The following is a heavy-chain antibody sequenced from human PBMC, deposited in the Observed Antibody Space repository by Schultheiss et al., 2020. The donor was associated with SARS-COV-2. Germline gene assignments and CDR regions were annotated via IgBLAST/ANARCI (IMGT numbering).Heavy chain of an antibody. D-gene: IGHD4-17*01. CDR2: IDWDDDK. V-gene: IGHV2-5*08. J-gene: IGHJ4*02. CDR1: GFSLSTSGMC. CDR3: AHRRDYGDYHDY. Sequence: SGPTLVKPTQTLTLTCTFSGFSLSTSGMCVSWIRQPPGKALEWLARIDWDDDKRYSPSLKSRLTITKDTSKNQVVLTMTNMDPVDTATYYCAHRRDYGDYHDYWGQGTLVTVSS.